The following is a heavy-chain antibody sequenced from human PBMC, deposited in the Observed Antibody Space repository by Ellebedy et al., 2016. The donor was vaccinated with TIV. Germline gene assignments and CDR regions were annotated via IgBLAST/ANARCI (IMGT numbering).Heavy chain of an antibody. Sequence: ASVKVSCKASGYTFTSYDINWVRQATGQGLEWMGWMNPNSGNTGYAQKFQGRVTMTRNTSISTAYMELSSLRSEDTAVYYCARDRARSTAGASSVLPYYYYGMDVWGQGTTVTVSS. V-gene: IGHV1-8*01. D-gene: IGHD5/OR15-5a*01. CDR1: GYTFTSYD. J-gene: IGHJ6*02. CDR3: ARDRARSTAGASSVLPYYYYGMDV. CDR2: MNPNSGNT.